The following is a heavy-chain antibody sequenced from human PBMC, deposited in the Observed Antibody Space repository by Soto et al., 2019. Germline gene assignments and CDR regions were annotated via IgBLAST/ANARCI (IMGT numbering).Heavy chain of an antibody. J-gene: IGHJ4*02. V-gene: IGHV4-59*08. CDR3: ARHDTMITFGGVIAHAIDY. Sequence: SETLSLTCTVSGGSISSYYWSWIRQPPGKGLEWIGYIYYSGSTNYNPSLKSRVTISVDTSKNQFSLKLSSVTAADTAVYYCARHDTMITFGGVIAHAIDYWGQGTLVTVSS. CDR1: GGSISSYY. D-gene: IGHD3-16*02. CDR2: IYYSGST.